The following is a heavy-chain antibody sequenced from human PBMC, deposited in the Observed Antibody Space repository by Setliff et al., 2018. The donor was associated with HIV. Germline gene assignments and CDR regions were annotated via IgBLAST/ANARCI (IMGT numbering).Heavy chain of an antibody. CDR1: GYTFTSYG. J-gene: IGHJ6*03. V-gene: IGHV1-18*01. D-gene: IGHD6-13*01. Sequence: ASVKVSCKASGYTFTSYGISWVRQAPGQGLEWMGWISAYNGNTNYAQKLQGRVTMTTDTFTSTAYMELRSLRSDDTAVYYCARRVQGSNWYSQYYYYYIDVWGKGTTVTVS. CDR3: ARRVQGSNWYSQYYYYYIDV. CDR2: ISAYNGNT.